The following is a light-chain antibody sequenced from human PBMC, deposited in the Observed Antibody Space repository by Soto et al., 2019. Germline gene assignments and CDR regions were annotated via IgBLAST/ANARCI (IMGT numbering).Light chain of an antibody. Sequence: EFVLTQSPGTLSLSPGERATLSCRASQSLTNSFIAWYQQRPGQAPRLLIYDTSSRATGIPDRFSGSGSVTDFTLTISSLEPEDVAVYYCQHYRNSPLTFGGGTKVDIK. CDR1: QSLTNSF. V-gene: IGKV3-20*01. J-gene: IGKJ4*01. CDR2: DTS. CDR3: QHYRNSPLT.